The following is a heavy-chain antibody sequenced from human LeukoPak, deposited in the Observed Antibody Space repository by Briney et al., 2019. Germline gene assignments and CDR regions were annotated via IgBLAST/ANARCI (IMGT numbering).Heavy chain of an antibody. Sequence: GSLRLSCAASGFTLSSYWMSWVRQAPGKGLEWVANIKQDGSEKYYVDSVKGRFTISRDNAKNSLYLQMNSLRAEDTAVYYCARGTIAAAGYYYFDYWGQGTQVTVSS. D-gene: IGHD6-13*01. V-gene: IGHV3-7*04. CDR1: GFTLSSYW. CDR2: IKQDGSEK. J-gene: IGHJ4*02. CDR3: ARGTIAAAGYYYFDY.